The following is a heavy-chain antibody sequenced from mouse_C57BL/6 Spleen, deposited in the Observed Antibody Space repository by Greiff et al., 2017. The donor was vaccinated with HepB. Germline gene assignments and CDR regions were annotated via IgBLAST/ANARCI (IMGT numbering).Heavy chain of an antibody. D-gene: IGHD3-3*01. J-gene: IGHJ2*01. CDR2: IDPENGDT. V-gene: IGHV14-4*01. CDR1: GFNIKDDY. CDR3: TTRYSYVVDY. Sequence: VQLKESGAELVRPGASVKLSCTASGFNIKDDYMHWVKQRPEQGLEWIGWIDPENGDTEYASKFQGKATIPADTASNTAYLQLSSLTSEDTAFYYCTTRYSYVVDYWGQGTTLTVSS.